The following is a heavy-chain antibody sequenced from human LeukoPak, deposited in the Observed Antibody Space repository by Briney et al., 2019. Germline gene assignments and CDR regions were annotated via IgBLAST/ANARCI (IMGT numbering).Heavy chain of an antibody. Sequence: ASVKVSCKVSGYTLTELSMHWVRQAPGKGLEWMGGFDPEDGETIYAQKFQGRVTMTEDTSTDTAYMELSSLRSEDTAVYYCATPGWGAAQGYYYYMGVWGKGTTVTVSS. V-gene: IGHV1-24*01. D-gene: IGHD6-6*01. J-gene: IGHJ6*03. CDR1: GYTLTELS. CDR3: ATPGWGAAQGYYYYMGV. CDR2: FDPEDGET.